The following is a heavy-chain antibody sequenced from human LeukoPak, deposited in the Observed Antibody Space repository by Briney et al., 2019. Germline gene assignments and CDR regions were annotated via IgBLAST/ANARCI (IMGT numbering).Heavy chain of an antibody. D-gene: IGHD1-26*01. Sequence: SETLSLTCAVSGCYISSGGYSWSWIRQPPGKGLEWIGYIYHSGSTCYNPSLKSRVTISVDRSKNQFSLKLSSVTAADTAVYYCARAVGRDAFDIWGQGTMVTVSS. CDR1: GCYISSGGYS. CDR2: IYHSGST. CDR3: ARAVGRDAFDI. J-gene: IGHJ3*02. V-gene: IGHV4-30-2*01.